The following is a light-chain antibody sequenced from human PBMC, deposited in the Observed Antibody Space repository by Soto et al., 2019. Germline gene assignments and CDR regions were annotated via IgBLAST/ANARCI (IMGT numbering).Light chain of an antibody. CDR1: SNNVGRYNL. CDR2: EAS. CDR3: CSDAGENTGV. V-gene: IGLV2-23*01. Sequence: QSALTQPASVSGSPGQSITISCTGTSNNVGRYNLVSWYQQHPGKATNLMIYEASKRPSGVSNRFAGSKSGNTASLTISGLQAEDEADYYCCSDAGENTGVFGGGTKLTVL. J-gene: IGLJ2*01.